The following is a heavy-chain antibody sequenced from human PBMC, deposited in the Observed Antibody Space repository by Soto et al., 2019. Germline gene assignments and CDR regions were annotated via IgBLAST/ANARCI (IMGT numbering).Heavy chain of an antibody. CDR3: ATSAGYYDSSGYPPLDY. Sequence: PSEPLSLTCTVSGGSISSSSYYWGWIRQPPGKGLEWIGSIYYSGSTYYNPSLKSRVTISVDTSKNQFSLKLSSVTAADTAVYYCATSAGYYDSSGYPPLDYWGQGTLVTVSS. CDR1: GGSISSSSYY. J-gene: IGHJ4*02. CDR2: IYYSGST. V-gene: IGHV4-39*01. D-gene: IGHD3-22*01.